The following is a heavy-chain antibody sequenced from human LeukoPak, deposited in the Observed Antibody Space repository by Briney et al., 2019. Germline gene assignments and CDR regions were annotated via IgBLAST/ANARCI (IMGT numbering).Heavy chain of an antibody. D-gene: IGHD2-15*01. Sequence: SETLSLTCTVSGDSVSSSYWSWIRQPPGKGLEWVGYIYYSGSTNYNPSLKSRVTISVDTSKNQFSLKLSSVTAADTAVYYCARVNTQGVPSPWGQGILVTVSS. CDR3: ARVNTQGVPSP. V-gene: IGHV4-59*08. CDR2: IYYSGST. J-gene: IGHJ5*02. CDR1: GDSVSSSY.